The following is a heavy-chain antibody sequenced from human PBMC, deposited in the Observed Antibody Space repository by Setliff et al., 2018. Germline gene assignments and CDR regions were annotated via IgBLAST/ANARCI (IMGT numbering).Heavy chain of an antibody. D-gene: IGHD3-3*01. CDR1: GYTFLSYG. V-gene: IGHV1-18*01. CDR2: ISAYTGQT. J-gene: IGHJ4*02. Sequence: GASVKVSCKAVGYTFLSYGLSWVRQAPGQGLEWMGWISAYTGQTDYAQNFQGRVTMTTDTSTNTAYLELRSLRYDDTAVYFCARAPRLEWILPTFDYWGQGTPGTVSS. CDR3: ARAPRLEWILPTFDY.